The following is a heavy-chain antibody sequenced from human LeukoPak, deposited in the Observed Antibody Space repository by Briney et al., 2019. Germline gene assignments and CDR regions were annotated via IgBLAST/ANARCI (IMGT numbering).Heavy chain of an antibody. CDR1: GFTFSSYA. Sequence: GGSLRLSCAASGFTFSSYAMSWVRQAPGKGLEWVSAISGGGSTYYADSVKGRFTISRDNSKNTLYLQMNSLRAEDTAVYYCAKDRRWLVLDYWGQGTLVTVSS. V-gene: IGHV3-23*01. D-gene: IGHD6-19*01. CDR3: AKDRRWLVLDY. J-gene: IGHJ4*02. CDR2: ISGGGST.